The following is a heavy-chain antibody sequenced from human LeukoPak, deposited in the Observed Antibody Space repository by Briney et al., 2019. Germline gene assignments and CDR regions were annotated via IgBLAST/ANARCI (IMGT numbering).Heavy chain of an antibody. CDR3: ARVSTGTTFDYYYYYYMDV. Sequence: SETLSLTCTVPGGSISSHYWSWIRQPPGKGLEWIGYIYYSGSTNYNPSIQSRVTISVDTSKNQCYVKLSSVTAEDTAVYYCARVSTGTTFDYYYYYYMDVWGKGTTVSVSS. J-gene: IGHJ6*03. D-gene: IGHD1-7*01. CDR1: GGSISSHY. CDR2: IYYSGST. V-gene: IGHV4-59*11.